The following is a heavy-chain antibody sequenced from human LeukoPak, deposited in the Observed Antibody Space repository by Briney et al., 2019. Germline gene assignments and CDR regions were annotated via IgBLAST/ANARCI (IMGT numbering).Heavy chain of an antibody. CDR1: GFTFSSYW. Sequence: PGGSLRLSCAASGFTFSSYWMSWVRQAPGKGLEWVANIKQDGSEKNYVDSVKGRFTISRDYSKNTLYLQMNSLRAEDTAVYYCAKDLYTYGTTPLDYWGQGTLVTVSS. V-gene: IGHV3-7*03. CDR2: IKQDGSEK. J-gene: IGHJ4*02. CDR3: AKDLYTYGTTPLDY. D-gene: IGHD5-18*01.